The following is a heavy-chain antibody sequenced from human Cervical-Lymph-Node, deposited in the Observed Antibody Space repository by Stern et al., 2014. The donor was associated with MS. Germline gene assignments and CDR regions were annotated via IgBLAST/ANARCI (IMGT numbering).Heavy chain of an antibody. V-gene: IGHV4-34*01. CDR2: INHSGST. CDR3: ARDAYSGGLPDAFDI. CDR1: GGSFSGYY. Sequence: QVQLQQWGAGLLKPSETLSLTCAVYGGSFSGYYWSWIRQPPGKGLEWIGEINHSGSTNYNPSLKGRVTISVDTSKTQFSLKLSSVTAADTAVYYCARDAYSGGLPDAFDIWGQGTMVTVSS. D-gene: IGHD1-26*01. J-gene: IGHJ3*02.